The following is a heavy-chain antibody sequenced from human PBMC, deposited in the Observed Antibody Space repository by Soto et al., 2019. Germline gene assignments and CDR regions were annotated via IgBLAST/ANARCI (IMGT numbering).Heavy chain of an antibody. V-gene: IGHV5-51*01. CDR1: GYSFTSYW. CDR3: ARTVSSSITIFGVVRPYGMDV. D-gene: IGHD3-3*01. CDR2: IYPGDSDT. Sequence: PGQSLKISCKGSGYSFTSYWIGWVRQMPGKGLEWMGIIYPGDSDTRYSPSFQGQVTISADKSISTAYLQWSSLKASDTAMYYCARTVSSSITIFGVVRPYGMDVWVQGTTVTVSS. J-gene: IGHJ6*02.